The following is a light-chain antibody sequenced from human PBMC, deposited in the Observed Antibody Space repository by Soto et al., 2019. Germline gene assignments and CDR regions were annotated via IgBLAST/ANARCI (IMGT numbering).Light chain of an antibody. Sequence: QSVLTQPHSVSGAPGQGVTISGTGSSSNIGAGYDVHWYQQLPGTAPKLLIYGNSNRPSGVPDRFSGSKSGTSASLAITGLQAEDEPDYYCQSYDSSLSGSRVFGTGTKLTVL. CDR3: QSYDSSLSGSRV. CDR1: SSNIGAGYD. CDR2: GNS. J-gene: IGLJ1*01. V-gene: IGLV1-40*01.